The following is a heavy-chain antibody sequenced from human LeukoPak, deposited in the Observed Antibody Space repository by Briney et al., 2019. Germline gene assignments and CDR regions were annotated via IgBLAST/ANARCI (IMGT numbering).Heavy chain of an antibody. V-gene: IGHV4-4*09. Sequence: SETLSLTCTVSGSISGYYWSWIRQPPGKGLEWIGCIYTSGSTNYNPSLKSRVTISVDTSKNQFSLKLSSVTAADTAVYYCARHVSGYNWNYLHWFDPWGQGTLVTVSS. CDR1: GSISGYY. D-gene: IGHD1-7*01. J-gene: IGHJ5*02. CDR3: ARHVSGYNWNYLHWFDP. CDR2: IYTSGST.